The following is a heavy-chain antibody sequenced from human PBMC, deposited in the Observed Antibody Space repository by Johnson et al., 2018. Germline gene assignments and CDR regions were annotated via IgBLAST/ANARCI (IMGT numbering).Heavy chain of an antibody. J-gene: IGHJ6*02. V-gene: IGHV1-69*12. CDR3: ARDFCVAPRVGYYYGMDV. D-gene: IGHD3-3*01. Sequence: QVQLVQSGAEVKKXGSSVKVSCKASGGTFSSYAISWVRQAPGQGLEWMGGIIPIFGTANYAQKFQGRVTITADESTSTAYMELSSLRSEDTAVSYWARDFCVAPRVGYYYGMDVWGQGTTVTVSS. CDR2: IIPIFGTA. CDR1: GGTFSSYA.